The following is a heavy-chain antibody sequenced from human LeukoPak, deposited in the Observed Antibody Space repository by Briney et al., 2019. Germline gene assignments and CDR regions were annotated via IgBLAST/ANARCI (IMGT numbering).Heavy chain of an antibody. J-gene: IGHJ3*02. D-gene: IGHD2-2*01. V-gene: IGHV1-69*05. CDR1: GGTFSSYA. CDR3: ARYCSSTSCHGLKDAFDI. Sequence: ASVKVSCKASGGTFSSYAISWVRQAPGQGLEWMGGIIPIFGTANYAQKFQGRVTITTDESTSTAYMELSSLRSEDTAAYYCARYCSSTSCHGLKDAFDIWGQGTMVTVSS. CDR2: IIPIFGTA.